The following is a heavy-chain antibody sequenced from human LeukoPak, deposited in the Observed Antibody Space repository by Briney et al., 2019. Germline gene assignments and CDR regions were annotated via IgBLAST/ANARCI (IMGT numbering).Heavy chain of an antibody. Sequence: KSSETLSLTCTVSGGSFSSFYWSWIRQPPGRGLEWIGYIYYSGSTNYNPSLKSRVTISVDTSKNQLSLKMSSVTAADTAVYFCARGGGYSGYEAHDYWGQGTLVTVSS. CDR3: ARGGGYSGYEAHDY. V-gene: IGHV4-59*01. D-gene: IGHD5-12*01. CDR1: GGSFSSFY. CDR2: IYYSGST. J-gene: IGHJ4*02.